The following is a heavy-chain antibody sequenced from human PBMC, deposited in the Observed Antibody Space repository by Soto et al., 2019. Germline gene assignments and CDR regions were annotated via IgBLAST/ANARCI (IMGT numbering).Heavy chain of an antibody. J-gene: IGHJ4*02. D-gene: IGHD2-15*01. V-gene: IGHV3-74*01. Sequence: EVQLVESGGDLVQPGGSLRLSCAASGFTFSSYWMHWVRQDPEKGLVWVSRINGDGISTSYADSVKGRFTISRDNAKDTLYLHMNSLGAEDTSVYYCARISQGTYCVVGICYADYWGQATLVTVSS. CDR3: ARISQGTYCVVGICYADY. CDR1: GFTFSSYW. CDR2: INGDGIST.